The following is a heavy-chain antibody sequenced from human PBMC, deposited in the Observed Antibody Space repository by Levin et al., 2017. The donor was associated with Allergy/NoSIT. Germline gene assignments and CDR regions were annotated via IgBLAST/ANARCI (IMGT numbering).Heavy chain of an antibody. V-gene: IGHV3-7*04. J-gene: IGHJ3*02. CDR1: GFTFSSYW. Sequence: PGGSLRLSCAASGFTFSSYWMNWVRQAPGKGLEWVADIKQDGGQKSYVDSVRGRFTISRDNAKNSLYLQMNSLRAEDTAVYYCAREGRAQGAFDIWGQGTMVTVSS. D-gene: IGHD3-10*01. CDR3: AREGRAQGAFDI. CDR2: IKQDGGQK.